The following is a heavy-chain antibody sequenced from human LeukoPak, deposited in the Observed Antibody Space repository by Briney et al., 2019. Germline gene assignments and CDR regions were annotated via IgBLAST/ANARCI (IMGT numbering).Heavy chain of an antibody. D-gene: IGHD2-2*01. CDR3: AKDDSGSSNLRFYNYYMDV. CDR1: GFTLSNYG. V-gene: IGHV3-30*02. J-gene: IGHJ6*03. CDR2: IRYDSSNK. Sequence: GGSLRLSCVASGFTLSNYGMHWVRQAPGKGPEWVSFIRYDSSNKYYVDSVTGRFIISRDNSKNTVYLEMNSLVPEDTAVYYCAKDDSGSSNLRFYNYYMDVWGKGTTVIVSS.